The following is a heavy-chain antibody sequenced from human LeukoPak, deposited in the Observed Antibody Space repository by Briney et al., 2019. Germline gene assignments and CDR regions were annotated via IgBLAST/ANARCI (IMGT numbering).Heavy chain of an antibody. J-gene: IGHJ6*04. CDR3: ARGFYTTIFGVPMDV. CDR2: IKQDGSEE. V-gene: IGHV3-7*01. Sequence: GGSLRLSCVVSGFTFSNYWMNWVRQAPGKGLEWVANIKQDGSEESYVDSVKGRFIIFRDNAKNSLYLQMYSLRDEDTAVYYCARGFYTTIFGVPMDVWGKGTTVTVSS. D-gene: IGHD3-3*01. CDR1: GFTFSNYW.